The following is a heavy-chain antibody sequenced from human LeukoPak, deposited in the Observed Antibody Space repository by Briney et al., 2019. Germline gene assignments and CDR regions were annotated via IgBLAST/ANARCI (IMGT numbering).Heavy chain of an antibody. J-gene: IGHJ4*02. D-gene: IGHD2-2*01. Sequence: SETLSLTCNVSGGSISSFHWSWIRQPPGKGLEWIGYIYYTGSTNYNPSLESRVTISVDASKNQFSLKLSSVTAADTAVYYCARRCSFASCSFDYWGQGTLVTVSS. CDR2: IYYTGST. CDR1: GGSISSFH. V-gene: IGHV4-59*08. CDR3: ARRCSFASCSFDY.